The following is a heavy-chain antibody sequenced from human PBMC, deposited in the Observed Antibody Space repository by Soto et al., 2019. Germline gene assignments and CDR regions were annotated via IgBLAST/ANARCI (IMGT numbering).Heavy chain of an antibody. D-gene: IGHD2-2*01. Sequence: EVQLVQSGAEVKKPGESLRISCKGSGYSFTSYWISWVRQMPGKGLEWMGRIDPSDSYTNYSPSFQGHVTISADKSISTAYLQWSSLKASDTAMYYCGVAPDIVVVPAADNYAFDIWGQGTMVTVSS. V-gene: IGHV5-10-1*03. CDR2: IDPSDSYT. J-gene: IGHJ3*02. CDR3: GVAPDIVVVPAADNYAFDI. CDR1: GYSFTSYW.